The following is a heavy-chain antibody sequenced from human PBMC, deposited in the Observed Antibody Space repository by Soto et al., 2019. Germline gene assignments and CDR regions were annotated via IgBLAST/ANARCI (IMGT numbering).Heavy chain of an antibody. CDR1: GFTVSSNY. CDR3: ARGSTSVTPFDY. D-gene: IGHD4-4*01. CDR2: IYSGGST. J-gene: IGHJ4*02. V-gene: IGHV3-66*01. Sequence: GGSLRLSCAASGFTVSSNYRSWVRQAPGKGLEWVSVIYSGGSTYYADSVKGRFTISRDNSKNTLYLQMNSLRAEDTAVYYCARGSTSVTPFDYWGQGTLVTVSS.